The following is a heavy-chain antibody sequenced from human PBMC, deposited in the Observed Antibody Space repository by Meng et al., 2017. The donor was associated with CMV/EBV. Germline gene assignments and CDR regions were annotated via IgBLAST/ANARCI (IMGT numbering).Heavy chain of an antibody. CDR1: GYTFTGYG. CDR2: ISVYNGHT. J-gene: IGHJ4*01. CDR3: ARGVPLGIIYSFDY. V-gene: IGHV1-18*01. D-gene: IGHD2-21*01. Sequence: HVWLVQSGVEVKKPGASVKVSCKASGYTFTGYGISWVRQAPGQGLEWMGWISVYNGHTNFAQNLQGRVTMTTDTSTSTAYVELRSLRSDDTAIYYCARGVPLGIIYSFDYWGQGTLVTVSS.